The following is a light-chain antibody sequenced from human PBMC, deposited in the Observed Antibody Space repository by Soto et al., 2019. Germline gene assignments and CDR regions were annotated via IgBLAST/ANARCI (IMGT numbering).Light chain of an antibody. J-gene: IGKJ5*01. CDR3: LQANRVPLS. CDR2: AAS. Sequence: DIQMTQSPSTVSASVGDRVTINCRASQGISTNLAWYQQKPGKAPKLLIYAASSLQSGVPPRFSGSGSGTDFPLTISSLQPEDFAIYYCLQANRVPLSFGQGTRLEIK. V-gene: IGKV1-12*01. CDR1: QGISTN.